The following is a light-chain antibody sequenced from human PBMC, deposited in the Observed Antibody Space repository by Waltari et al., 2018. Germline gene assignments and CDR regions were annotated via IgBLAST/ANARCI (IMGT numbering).Light chain of an antibody. CDR2: AAS. J-gene: IGKJ1*01. CDR3: QQSYSTLWT. CDR1: HIISSY. Sequence: IQMTHSPSSLSAFVGDRVTITCRASHIISSYLNWYQQKPGKAPKLLIYAASSLQSGVPSRFSGSGSGTDFTLTISSLQPEDFATYYCQQSYSTLWTFGQGTKVEIK. V-gene: IGKV1-39*01.